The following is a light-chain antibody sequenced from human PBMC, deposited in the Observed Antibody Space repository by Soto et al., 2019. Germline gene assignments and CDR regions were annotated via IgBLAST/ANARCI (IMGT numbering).Light chain of an antibody. J-gene: IGLJ3*02. V-gene: IGLV2-14*01. CDR3: SSFTTSSTRV. Sequence: QSALSQPASVSGSPGQSITISCTGTSSDVGAYNYVSCYQHQPGKAPKLMIYEVINRPSGVSNRFSGSKSGNTASMTISGLQAEDEGDYYCSSFTTSSTRVFGGGTQLTVL. CDR2: EVI. CDR1: SSDVGAYNY.